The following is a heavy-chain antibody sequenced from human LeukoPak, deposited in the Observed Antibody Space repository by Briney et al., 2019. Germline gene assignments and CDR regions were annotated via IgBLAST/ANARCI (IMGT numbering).Heavy chain of an antibody. CDR2: INPNSGDT. CDR1: GYTFTGYY. J-gene: IGHJ4*02. D-gene: IGHD2-15*01. V-gene: IGHV1-2*02. Sequence: ASVKVSCKSSGYTFTGYYMHWVRQAPGQGLQWMGWINPNSGDTHYAQKFQGRVTMTRDTSINTAYMELSRLRSDDTAVYYCARDQAFVYCSGGTCYDDYWGQGSLVTVSS. CDR3: ARDQAFVYCSGGTCYDDY.